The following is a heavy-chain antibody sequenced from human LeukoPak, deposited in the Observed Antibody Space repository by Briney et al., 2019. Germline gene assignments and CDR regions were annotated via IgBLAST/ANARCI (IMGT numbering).Heavy chain of an antibody. J-gene: IGHJ4*02. CDR2: VYSGGGT. D-gene: IGHD2-15*01. CDR1: GFTVSSNY. CDR3: ASPYCSGDSCYSGY. Sequence: GGSLRLSCAASGFTVSSNYMNWVRQAPGKGLEWVSIVYSGGGTYYADSVKGRFTISRDNSKNTLYLQMNSLRAEDTAVYYCASPYCSGDSCYSGYWGQGTLVTVSS. V-gene: IGHV3-66*01.